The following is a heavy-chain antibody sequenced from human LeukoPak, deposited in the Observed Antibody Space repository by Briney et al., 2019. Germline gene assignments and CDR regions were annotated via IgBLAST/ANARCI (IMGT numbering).Heavy chain of an antibody. CDR3: ARDYGMITFGGVID. V-gene: IGHV3-33*01. D-gene: IGHD3-16*02. Sequence: GGSLRLSCAASGFTFSCYGMHWVRQAPGKGLEWVAVIWYDGSNKYYADSVKGRFTISRDNSKNTLYLQMNSLRAEDTAVYYCARDYGMITFGGVIDWGQGTLVTVSS. J-gene: IGHJ4*02. CDR2: IWYDGSNK. CDR1: GFTFSCYG.